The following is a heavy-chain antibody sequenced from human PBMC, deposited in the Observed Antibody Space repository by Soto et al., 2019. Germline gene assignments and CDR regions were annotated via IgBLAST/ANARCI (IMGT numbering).Heavy chain of an antibody. D-gene: IGHD1-26*01. Sequence: ASVKVSCKASGYTFTGYYMHWVRQAPGQGLEWMGWINPNSGGTNYAQKFQGRVTMTRDTSISTAYMELSGLRSDDTAVYYCARARSLVYYYGMDVWGQGTTVTVSS. CDR2: INPNSGGT. CDR3: ARARSLVYYYGMDV. V-gene: IGHV1-2*02. J-gene: IGHJ6*02. CDR1: GYTFTGYY.